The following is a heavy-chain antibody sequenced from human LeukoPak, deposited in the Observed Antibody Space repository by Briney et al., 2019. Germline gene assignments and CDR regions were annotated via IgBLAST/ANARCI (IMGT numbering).Heavy chain of an antibody. CDR2: ISYDGTNQ. Sequence: PGGSLRLSCAASGFTFGSYGMTWVRQAPGKGLEWVALISYDGTNQYYPESVKGRFTISRDNSKNTLSLQMHSLRAEDTAVYYCTGGSDKVLSGEYYYYMDVWGTGTTVTVSS. CDR1: GFTFGSYG. CDR3: TGGSDKVLSGEYYYYMDV. J-gene: IGHJ6*03. D-gene: IGHD2/OR15-2a*01. V-gene: IGHV3-30*03.